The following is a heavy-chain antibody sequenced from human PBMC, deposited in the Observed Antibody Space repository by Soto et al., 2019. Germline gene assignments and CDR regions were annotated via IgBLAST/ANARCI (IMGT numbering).Heavy chain of an antibody. J-gene: IGHJ6*03. Sequence: EVQLVESGGGLVQPGGSLRLSCTTSGFTFSSYTMNWVRQAPGKGLEWVSSITSSGSSIYYGDSVRGRFTISRDNANGKNSLYLQMNSLRVEDTAVYYCARYGSEGSGEIGYYYYMDVWGTGTTVTVSS. CDR3: ARYGSEGSGEIGYYYYMDV. CDR1: GFTFSSYT. CDR2: ITSSGSSI. V-gene: IGHV3-21*01. D-gene: IGHD2-15*01.